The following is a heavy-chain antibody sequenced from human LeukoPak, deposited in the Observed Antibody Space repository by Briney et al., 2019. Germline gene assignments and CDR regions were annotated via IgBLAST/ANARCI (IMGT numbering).Heavy chain of an antibody. CDR1: GGSISNNNYY. D-gene: IGHD3-9*01. Sequence: SETLSLTCTVSGGSISNNNYYWGWIRQPPGKGLEWIGSIYYSGSTYYNPSLKSRVTISVDTSKNQFSLKLSSVTAADTAVYYCARIGRYFDWLLGDYWGQGTLVTVSS. J-gene: IGHJ4*02. V-gene: IGHV4-39*07. CDR3: ARIGRYFDWLLGDY. CDR2: IYYSGST.